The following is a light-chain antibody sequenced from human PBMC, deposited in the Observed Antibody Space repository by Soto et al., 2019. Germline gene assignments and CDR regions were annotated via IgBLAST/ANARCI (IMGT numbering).Light chain of an antibody. J-gene: IGKJ5*01. V-gene: IGKV3-15*01. CDR3: QQYNNWPPRT. CDR1: QSVSSN. CDR2: GAS. Sequence: EVVMTQSPATLSVSPGERATLSCRASQSVSSNLAWYQQKPGQAPRLLFYGASTRATGIPARFSGSGSGTEFTLTISSLQSEDFAVYYCQQYNNWPPRTFGQGTRLEIK.